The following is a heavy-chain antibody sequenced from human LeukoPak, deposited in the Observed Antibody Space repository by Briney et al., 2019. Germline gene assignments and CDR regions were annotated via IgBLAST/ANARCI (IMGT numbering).Heavy chain of an antibody. V-gene: IGHV3-9*01. J-gene: IGHJ3*02. CDR3: ARGDYDSSGYYDDAFDI. CDR1: GFTFDDHA. CDR2: ISWNSGSI. D-gene: IGHD3-22*01. Sequence: GGSLRLSCTGSGFTFDDHAMHWVRQAPGKGLEWVSGISWNSGSIGYGDSVKGRVTISRDNAKNSVYLQMNSLRPEDTALYYCARGDYDSSGYYDDAFDIWGQGTMVTVSS.